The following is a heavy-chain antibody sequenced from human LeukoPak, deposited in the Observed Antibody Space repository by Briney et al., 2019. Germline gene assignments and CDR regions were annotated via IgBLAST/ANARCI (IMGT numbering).Heavy chain of an antibody. V-gene: IGHV3-7*01. J-gene: IGHJ4*01. Sequence: GVSLRLSCVASGFTFSSSWMTWVRQAPGMGLERVANIKADGTGKYYVDSVRGRFSISRDNAKNSLYLELNSLRAEDTGVYFCARDRGWQQFDYWGQGALVTVSS. CDR2: IKADGTGK. D-gene: IGHD5-24*01. CDR1: GFTFSSSW. CDR3: ARDRGWQQFDY.